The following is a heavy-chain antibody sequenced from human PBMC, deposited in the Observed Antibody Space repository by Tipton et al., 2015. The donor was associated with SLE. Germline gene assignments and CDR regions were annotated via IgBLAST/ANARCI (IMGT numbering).Heavy chain of an antibody. CDR3: ARTSHYYDSSGYEWFDP. Sequence: TLSLTCTVSGGSISSSAYYWGWIRQPPGKGLEWIGNIHYSGNTYCNPSLKSRVTISVDMSKKQVSLKLTSVTAADTAVYYCARTSHYYDSSGYEWFDPWGQGTLVTVSS. CDR2: IHYSGNT. CDR1: GGSISSSAYY. V-gene: IGHV4-39*07. J-gene: IGHJ5*02. D-gene: IGHD3-22*01.